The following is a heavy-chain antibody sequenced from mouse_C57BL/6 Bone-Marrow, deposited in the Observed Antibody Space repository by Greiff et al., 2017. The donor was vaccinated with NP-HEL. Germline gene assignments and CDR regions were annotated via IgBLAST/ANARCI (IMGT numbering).Heavy chain of an antibody. V-gene: IGHV5-4*01. CDR2: ISDGGSYT. D-gene: IGHD2-4*01. J-gene: IGHJ2*01. Sequence: DVKLVESGGGLVKPGGSLKLSCAASGFTFSSYAMSWVRQTPEKRLEWVATISDGGSYTYYPDNVKGRFTISRDNAKNNLYLQMSHLKSEDTAMYYCARDGGYDYGFDYWGQGTTLTVSS. CDR3: ARDGGYDYGFDY. CDR1: GFTFSSYA.